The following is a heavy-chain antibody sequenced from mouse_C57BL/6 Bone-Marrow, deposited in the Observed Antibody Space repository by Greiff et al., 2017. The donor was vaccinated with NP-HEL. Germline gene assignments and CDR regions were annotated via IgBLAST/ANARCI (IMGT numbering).Heavy chain of an antibody. CDR1: GYTFTSYW. D-gene: IGHD2-2*01. V-gene: IGHV1-59*01. Sequence: QVQLQQPGAELMRPGTSVKLSCKASGYTFTSYWMHWVKQRPGQGLEWIGVIDPSDSYTNYNQKFKGKATLTVDTSSSTAYMQLSSLTSEDSAVYYCAGEAYGYDRWYFDVWGTGTTVTVSS. CDR2: IDPSDSYT. J-gene: IGHJ1*03. CDR3: AGEAYGYDRWYFDV.